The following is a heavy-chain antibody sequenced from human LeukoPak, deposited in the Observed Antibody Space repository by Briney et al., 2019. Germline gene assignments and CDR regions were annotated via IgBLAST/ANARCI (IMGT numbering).Heavy chain of an antibody. CDR1: GGSFSGYY. CDR3: ARVRRWKLRKPIDY. V-gene: IGHV4-34*01. CDR2: INHSGST. D-gene: IGHD5-24*01. J-gene: IGHJ4*02. Sequence: SETLSLTCAVYGGSFSGYYWSWIRQRPGKGLEWVGEINHSGSTNYNPSLKSRVTISVDTSKNQFLLKLTSVTAPDPAVYYCARVRRWKLRKPIDYWGQGTLVTVSS.